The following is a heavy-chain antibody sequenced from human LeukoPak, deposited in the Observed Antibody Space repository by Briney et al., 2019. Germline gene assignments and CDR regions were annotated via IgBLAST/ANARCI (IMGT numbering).Heavy chain of an antibody. Sequence: PSDTLSLTCDVSGGSVRSYWWGWVRQPAGKGLEWLGRIYSTGSTRFNPSLKSRLTLSIDTSTNQFSLTLTSVTAADTAVYFCARQGYTVSYYFLDYWSQGTLVTVSS. CDR2: IYSTGST. D-gene: IGHD1-26*01. CDR1: GGSVRSYW. CDR3: ARQGYTVSYYFLDY. V-gene: IGHV4-4*07. J-gene: IGHJ4*02.